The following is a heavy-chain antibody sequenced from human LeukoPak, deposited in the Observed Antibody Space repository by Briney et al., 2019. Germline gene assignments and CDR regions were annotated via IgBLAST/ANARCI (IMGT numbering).Heavy chain of an antibody. Sequence: RPSETLSLTCTVSGGSISSYYWSWIRQPPGKGLEWIGYIYYSGSTNYNPSLKSRVTISVDTSKNQFSLKLSSVTAADTAVYYCARVSAHSAYYYGSDAVTAFDIWGQGTMVTVSS. CDR3: ARVSAHSAYYYGSDAVTAFDI. D-gene: IGHD3-10*01. J-gene: IGHJ3*02. CDR1: GGSISSYY. V-gene: IGHV4-59*01. CDR2: IYYSGST.